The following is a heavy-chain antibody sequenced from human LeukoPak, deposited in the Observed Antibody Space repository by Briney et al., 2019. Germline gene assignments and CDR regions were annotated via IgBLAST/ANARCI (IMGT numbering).Heavy chain of an antibody. V-gene: IGHV3-74*01. J-gene: IGHJ4*02. CDR2: INSDGSST. Sequence: GGSLRLSCAASGFTFSSYWMHWVRQAPGKGLVWVSRINSDGSSTSYADSVKGRFTISRVNAKNTLYLQMNSLRAEDTAVYYCARDGDRWELLIDYWGQGTLVTVSS. CDR1: GFTFSSYW. CDR3: ARDGDRWELLIDY. D-gene: IGHD1-26*01.